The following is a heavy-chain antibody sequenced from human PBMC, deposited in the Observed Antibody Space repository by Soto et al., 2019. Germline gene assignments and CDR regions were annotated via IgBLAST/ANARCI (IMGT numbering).Heavy chain of an antibody. J-gene: IGHJ3*02. CDR2: VYSGDSDT. V-gene: IGHV5-51*03. Sequence: DVQLVQSGAEVKKPGESLNISCKGSGYTFSDYCIAWVRQMPGKGLEWMGIVYSGDSDTRYSPSFQGRVTISVDKSISTAYLQWSSLKASDTAIYYCARALVLTVREVLMGRGDAFYIWGQGTTVTVSS. CDR3: ARALVLTVREVLMGRGDAFYI. D-gene: IGHD3-10*02. CDR1: GYTFSDYC.